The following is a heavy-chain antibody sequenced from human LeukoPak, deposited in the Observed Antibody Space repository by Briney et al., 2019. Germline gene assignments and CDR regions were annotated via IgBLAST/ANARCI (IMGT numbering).Heavy chain of an antibody. CDR1: GYTFTGYY. Sequence: ASVKVSCKASGYTFTGYYMHWVRQAPGQGLEWMGWINPNSGGTNYAQNFQGRVTMTRDTSISAAYMELSRLRSDDTAVYYCASFMSGSFRIGECWGQGTLVTVSS. CDR3: ASFMSGSFRIGEC. J-gene: IGHJ4*02. V-gene: IGHV1-2*02. CDR2: INPNSGGT. D-gene: IGHD3-10*01.